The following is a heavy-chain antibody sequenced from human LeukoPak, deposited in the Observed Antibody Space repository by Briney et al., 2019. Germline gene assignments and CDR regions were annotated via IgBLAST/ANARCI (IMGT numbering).Heavy chain of an antibody. CDR3: ARLDIGATFKFC. D-gene: IGHD5-12*01. Sequence: ASVKVSCKASGYTFTDYYIHWVRQAPGQGLEWMGWINPHTGGTNYAQNFQGRVTLTRDTSITTAHMELGSLRSDDTGVYYCARLDIGATFKFCWGQGTLISVSS. CDR2: INPHTGGT. V-gene: IGHV1-2*02. J-gene: IGHJ4*02. CDR1: GYTFTDYY.